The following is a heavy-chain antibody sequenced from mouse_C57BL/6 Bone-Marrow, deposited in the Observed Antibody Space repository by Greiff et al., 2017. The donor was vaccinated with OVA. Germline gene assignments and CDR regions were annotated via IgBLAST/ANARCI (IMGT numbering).Heavy chain of an antibody. CDR1: GYTFTSYW. V-gene: IGHV1-69*01. CDR2: IDPSDSYT. CDR3: ARGITTVVAYYFDY. D-gene: IGHD1-1*01. J-gene: IGHJ2*01. Sequence: QVQLKQPGAELVMPGASVKLSCKASGYTFTSYWMRWVKQRPGQGLEWIGEIDPSDSYTNYNQKFKGKSTLTVDKSSSTAYMQLSSLTSEDSAVYYCARGITTVVAYYFDYWGQGTTLTVSS.